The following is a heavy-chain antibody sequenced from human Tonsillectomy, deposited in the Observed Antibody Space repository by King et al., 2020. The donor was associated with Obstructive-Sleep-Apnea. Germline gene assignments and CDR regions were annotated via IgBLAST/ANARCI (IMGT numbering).Heavy chain of an antibody. V-gene: IGHV4-59*01. CDR3: ARVTILTGYQGAFDI. J-gene: IGHJ3*02. D-gene: IGHD3-9*01. CDR2: IYYSGST. Sequence: QLQESGPGLVKPSETLSLTCTVSGGSISSYYWSWIRQPPGKGLEWIWYIYYSGSTNYNPSLKSRVTISVDTSKNQFSLKLSSVTAADTAVYYCARVTILTGYQGAFDIWGQGTMVTVSS. CDR1: GGSISSYY.